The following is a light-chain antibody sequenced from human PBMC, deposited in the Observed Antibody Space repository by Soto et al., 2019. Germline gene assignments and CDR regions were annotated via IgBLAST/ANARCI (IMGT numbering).Light chain of an antibody. CDR3: QQYNTYSYT. V-gene: IGKV1-5*03. CDR2: QAS. J-gene: IGKJ2*01. CDR1: ESVSTW. Sequence: DIQMTQSPSTLSASVGDRVTITCRASESVSTWLAWYQQKPGQAPKLLISQASSLQSGVPSRLSGSGSGTEFTLTISRLQPDDFATYYCQQYNTYSYTFGQGTKVDI.